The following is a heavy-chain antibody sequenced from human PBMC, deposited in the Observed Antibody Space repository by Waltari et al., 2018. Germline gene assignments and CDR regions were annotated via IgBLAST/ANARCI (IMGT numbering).Heavy chain of an antibody. CDR1: GGSISRSNYY. Sequence: QLQLQESGPGLVKPSETLSLTCTVSGGSISRSNYYWGWIRQPPGKGLDWIASIYHSGRTNYNPSRKSRGPRSVDTSKNQFSLKRTSVTAADTAVYYCARIYGSGSPIPSVDYWGQGTLVTVSS. V-gene: IGHV4-39*01. J-gene: IGHJ4*02. CDR2: IYHSGRT. CDR3: ARIYGSGSPIPSVDY. D-gene: IGHD3-10*01.